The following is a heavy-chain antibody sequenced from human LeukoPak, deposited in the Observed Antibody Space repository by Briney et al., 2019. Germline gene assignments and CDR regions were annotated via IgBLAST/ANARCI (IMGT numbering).Heavy chain of an antibody. V-gene: IGHV3-23*01. CDR1: GFTFSSYA. J-gene: IGHJ5*02. CDR3: AKDLGRDCSGGSCYLSWFDP. D-gene: IGHD2-15*01. CDR2: ISGSGGST. Sequence: GGSLRLSCAASGFTFSSYAMSWVRQAPGKGLEWVSAISGSGGSTYYADSVKGRFTISRDNSKNTLYLQMNSLRAEDTAVYYCAKDLGRDCSGGSCYLSWFDPWGQGTLVTVSS.